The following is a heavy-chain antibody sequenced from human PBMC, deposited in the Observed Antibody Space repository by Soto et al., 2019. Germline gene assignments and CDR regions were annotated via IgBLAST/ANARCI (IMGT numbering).Heavy chain of an antibody. Sequence: QVQLVQSGAEVKKPGSSVKVSCKASGGTFSSYAISWVRQAPGQGLEWMGGIIPIFGTANYAQKFQGRVTITADESTRTAYMELSSLRSEDTTVYYCARSYGRRIAARPRTYFDYWGQGTLVTVSS. J-gene: IGHJ4*02. CDR2: IIPIFGTA. CDR1: GGTFSSYA. V-gene: IGHV1-69*01. CDR3: ARSYGRRIAARPRTYFDY. D-gene: IGHD6-6*01.